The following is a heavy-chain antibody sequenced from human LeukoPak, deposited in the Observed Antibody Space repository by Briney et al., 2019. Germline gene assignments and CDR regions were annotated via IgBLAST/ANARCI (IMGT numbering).Heavy chain of an antibody. D-gene: IGHD6-13*01. CDR2: IYSGGYT. V-gene: IGHV3-66*04. Sequence: PGGSLRLSCAASGFTVSSNYVSWVRQAPGKGLEWVSVIYSGGYTYYADSVEGRFIISRDNSENTVNLQMNSLRAEDTAVYYCARHVGYYYYYGMDVWGQGATVTVSS. CDR3: ARHVGYYYYYGMDV. CDR1: GFTVSSNY. J-gene: IGHJ6*02.